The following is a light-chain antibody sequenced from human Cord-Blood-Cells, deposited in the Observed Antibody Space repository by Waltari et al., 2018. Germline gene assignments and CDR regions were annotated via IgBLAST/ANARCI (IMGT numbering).Light chain of an antibody. J-gene: IGLJ3*02. CDR3: NSRDSSGNHWV. CDR1: SFRSSY. V-gene: IGLV3-19*01. Sequence: SSALTQDPAVSVALGQTVRITCQGDSFRSSYASCYQEKPGQAPVLVIYGKNNRPSGIPDRFSGSSSGNTASLTITGAQAEDEADYYCNSRDSSGNHWVFGGGTKLTVL. CDR2: GKN.